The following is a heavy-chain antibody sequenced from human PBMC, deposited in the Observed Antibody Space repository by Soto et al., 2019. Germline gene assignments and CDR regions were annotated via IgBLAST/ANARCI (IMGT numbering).Heavy chain of an antibody. V-gene: IGHV4-4*02. J-gene: IGHJ6*02. CDR2: IYHSGST. D-gene: IGHD6-6*01. CDR3: ARVYSSSSGPYYYGMDV. Sequence: QVQLQESGPGLVKPSGTLSLTCAVSGGSISSSNWWSWVRQPPGKGLEWIGEIYHSGSTNYNPSLKSRVTISVDKSKNQFSLKLSSVTAADTAVYYCARVYSSSSGPYYYGMDVWGQGTTVTVSS. CDR1: GGSISSSNW.